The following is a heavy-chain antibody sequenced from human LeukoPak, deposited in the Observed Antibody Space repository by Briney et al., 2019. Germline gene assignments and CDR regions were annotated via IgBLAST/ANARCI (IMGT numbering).Heavy chain of an antibody. D-gene: IGHD2-2*01. CDR2: LGRSGENR. CDR1: GFTSTDYS. V-gene: IGHV3-23*01. CDR3: VKDRPCETCMPMDA. Sequence: PGGSLRLSCAASGFTSTDYSMSWVRQAPGKGLEWVSGLGRSGENRYYATSVRGRFSISRDNSKDTVYLQMNSLRAEDTAIYYCVKDRPCETCMPMDAWGQGTTVTVSS. J-gene: IGHJ6*02.